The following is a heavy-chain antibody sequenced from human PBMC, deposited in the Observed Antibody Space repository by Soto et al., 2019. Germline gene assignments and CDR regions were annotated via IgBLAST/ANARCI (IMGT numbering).Heavy chain of an antibody. V-gene: IGHV4-59*01. D-gene: IGHD3-10*01. J-gene: IGHJ5*02. CDR2: IYYSGNT. Sequence: QVQLQESGPGLVKPSETLSLTCTVSGGSISRYYWSWIRQSPGKGLEWIGYIYYSGNTNYNPSLKSRFTLSVLTSKTQFSRRLTSVTAADTAVYYCASAAGFREHTMVPLSPWIDPWGQGTLVTVSS. CDR3: ASAAGFREHTMVPLSPWIDP. CDR1: GGSISRYY.